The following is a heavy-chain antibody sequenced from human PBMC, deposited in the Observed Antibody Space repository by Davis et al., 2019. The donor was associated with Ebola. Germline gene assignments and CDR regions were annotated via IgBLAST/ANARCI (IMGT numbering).Heavy chain of an antibody. D-gene: IGHD3-22*01. Sequence: GGSLRLSCRGSGYSFSASWIAWMRQMPGKGLEWVGIIFPRDSNTRYSPSFHGQVSISADKSINTAYLQWSSLKASDTATYYCARAPYYYDVSGFYVDYWGQGTLVTVSS. CDR3: ARAPYYYDVSGFYVDY. J-gene: IGHJ4*02. V-gene: IGHV5-51*01. CDR2: IFPRDSNT. CDR1: GYSFSASW.